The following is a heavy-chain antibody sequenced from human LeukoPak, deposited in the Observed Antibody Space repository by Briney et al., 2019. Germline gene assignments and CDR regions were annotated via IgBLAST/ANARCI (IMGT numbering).Heavy chain of an antibody. CDR1: GGSISSYY. J-gene: IGHJ4*02. V-gene: IGHV4-59*01. Sequence: SETLSLTCTVSGGSISSYYWSWIRQPPGKGLEWIGYIYYSGSTNYNPSLKSRVTISVDTSKNQFSLKLSSGTAADTAVYYCARGGAGYCSGGSCYPDYWGQGTLVTVSS. CDR3: ARGGAGYCSGGSCYPDY. CDR2: IYYSGST. D-gene: IGHD2-15*01.